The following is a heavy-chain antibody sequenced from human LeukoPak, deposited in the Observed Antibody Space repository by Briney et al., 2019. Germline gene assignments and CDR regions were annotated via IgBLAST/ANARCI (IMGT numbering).Heavy chain of an antibody. D-gene: IGHD5-24*01. V-gene: IGHV3-74*01. CDR1: GFTFSSYW. CDR3: ARDRGYTFDY. CDR2: IRSDGSST. J-gene: IGHJ4*02. Sequence: GGSLRLSCAASGFTFSSYWMHWVRQAPGKGLVWVSLIRSDGSSTSYADSVKGRFTITRDNAQNTLFLQMNSLRAEDTAVYYCARDRGYTFDYWGQGTLVTVSS.